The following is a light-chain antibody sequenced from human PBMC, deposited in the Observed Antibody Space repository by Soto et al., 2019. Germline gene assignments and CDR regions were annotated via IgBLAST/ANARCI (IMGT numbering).Light chain of an antibody. CDR3: QQRSKGLT. J-gene: IGKJ4*01. V-gene: IGKV3-11*01. CDR2: DAF. Sequence: TLSLSPGERATLSCRASQSVSSYLAWYQQKPGQAPRLLIYDAFNRATGIPARFSGSGSGTDFTLTISSLEPEDFAVYYCQQRSKGLTFGGGTKVDIK. CDR1: QSVSSY.